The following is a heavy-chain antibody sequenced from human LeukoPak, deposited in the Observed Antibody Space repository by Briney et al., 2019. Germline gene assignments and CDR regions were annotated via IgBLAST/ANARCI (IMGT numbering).Heavy chain of an antibody. CDR1: GFTFNNYF. CDR3: ASRSGYSYGHFDY. CDR2: ITSSGEST. V-gene: IGHV3-23*01. Sequence: GGSLRLSCAASGFTFNNYFMHWVRQAPGKGLVWVAAITSSGESTNYADSVKGRFTISRDNSKNTLYLQMNSLRAEDTAVYYCASRSGYSYGHFDYWGQGTLVTVSS. D-gene: IGHD5-18*01. J-gene: IGHJ4*02.